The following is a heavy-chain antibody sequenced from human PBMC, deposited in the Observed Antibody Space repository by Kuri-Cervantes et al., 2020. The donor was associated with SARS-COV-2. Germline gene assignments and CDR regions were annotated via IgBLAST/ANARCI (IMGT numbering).Heavy chain of an antibody. CDR2: IYYSGST. CDR1: GGSISSYY. CDR3: ARGPTDYYGSGSYSDYYYYYGMDV. D-gene: IGHD3-10*01. Sequence: GSLRLSCTVSGGSISSYYWSWIRQPPGKGLEWIGYIYYSGSTNYNPSLKSRVTISVDTSKNQFSLKLSSVTAADTAVYYCARGPTDYYGSGSYSDYYYYYGMDVWCQGTTVTVSS. J-gene: IGHJ6*02. V-gene: IGHV4-59*01.